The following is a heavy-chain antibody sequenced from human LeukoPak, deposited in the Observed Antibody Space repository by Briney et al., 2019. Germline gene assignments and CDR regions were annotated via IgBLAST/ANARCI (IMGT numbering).Heavy chain of an antibody. Sequence: SETLSLTCTGSGGSISSYYWSWIRQPPGKGLEWIGYIYYSGSTNYNPSLKSRVTISVDTSKNQFSLKLSSVTAADTAVYYCARDRGSYPDYWGQGTLVTVSS. CDR1: GGSISSYY. CDR2: IYYSGST. CDR3: ARDRGSYPDY. J-gene: IGHJ4*02. V-gene: IGHV4-59*01. D-gene: IGHD1-26*01.